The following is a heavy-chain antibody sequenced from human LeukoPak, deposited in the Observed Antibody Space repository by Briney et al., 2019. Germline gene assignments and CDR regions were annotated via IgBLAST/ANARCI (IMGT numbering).Heavy chain of an antibody. V-gene: IGHV1-69*13. Sequence: SVKVSCKASGGSFTNYAVSWLRQAPGHGLEWMGAIVPMFTTSDYAQKFRDRVTITADESTSTVYMDLRRLTYEDTAIYYCARVKESAPVAAAIPYFFDRWGQGTLVTVSS. CDR2: IVPMFTTS. CDR3: ARVKESAPVAAAIPYFFDR. D-gene: IGHD2-2*01. CDR1: GGSFTNYA. J-gene: IGHJ4*02.